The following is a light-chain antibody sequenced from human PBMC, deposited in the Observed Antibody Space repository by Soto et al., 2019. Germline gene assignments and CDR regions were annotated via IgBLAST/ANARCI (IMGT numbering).Light chain of an antibody. CDR1: QTVSSNY. CDR2: EPT. J-gene: IGKJ1*01. Sequence: LTQSPDTPSLPLGEIATPSCSASQTVSSNYLAWCQQRPGQPPRLLMYEPTNRASGAPPRFSGSKSGTDFTPPTTSLEPEDFAVYYCQQNGTSSRTFAQGTKV. V-gene: IGKV3-20*01. CDR3: QQNGTSSRT.